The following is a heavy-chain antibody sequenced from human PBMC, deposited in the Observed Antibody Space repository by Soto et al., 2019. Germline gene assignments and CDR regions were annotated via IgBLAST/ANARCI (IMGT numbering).Heavy chain of an antibody. V-gene: IGHV1-3*04. J-gene: IGHJ4*02. D-gene: IGHD5-12*01. CDR1: GYTFTSYL. Sequence: ASVKVSCRPSGYTFTSYLIYWVRQAPGQRLEWMGWINTGNGDTKYSQKFQGRVTITRDTSASTAYMELSSLTSEDTAVYYCASGNCGYICYHDYWGQGTLVTVSS. CDR3: ASGNCGYICYHDY. CDR2: INTGNGDT.